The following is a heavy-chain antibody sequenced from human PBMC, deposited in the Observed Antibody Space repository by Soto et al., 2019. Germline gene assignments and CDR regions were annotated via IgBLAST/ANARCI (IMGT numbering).Heavy chain of an antibody. CDR3: ARGNGGSYDWFDP. D-gene: IGHD1-26*01. J-gene: IGHJ5*02. Sequence: ASVKVSCKASGYAFTSYDINWVRQATGQGLEWMGWMIPNSGNTGYAQKFQGRLTMTRNTSISTAYMELSSLRSEDTAVYYCARGNGGSYDWFDPWGQGTLVTVSS. V-gene: IGHV1-8*01. CDR2: MIPNSGNT. CDR1: GYAFTSYD.